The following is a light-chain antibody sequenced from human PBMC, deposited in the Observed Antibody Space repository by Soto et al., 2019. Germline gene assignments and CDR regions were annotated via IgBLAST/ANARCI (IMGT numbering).Light chain of an antibody. Sequence: EIVLTQSPATLSLSPGERATLSCRASRSVSSNLAWYQQKPGQAPRLLIYGASTRATGIPARFSGSGSGTEFTLTISSLQSEDFAVYYCQQYNNWITFGQGTRLEIK. J-gene: IGKJ5*01. V-gene: IGKV3-15*01. CDR2: GAS. CDR1: RSVSSN. CDR3: QQYNNWIT.